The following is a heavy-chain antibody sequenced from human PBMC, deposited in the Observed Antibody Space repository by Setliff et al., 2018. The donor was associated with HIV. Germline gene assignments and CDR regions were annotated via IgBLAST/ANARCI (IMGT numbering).Heavy chain of an antibody. CDR3: ARDGYYYDSSGHLAYYFDY. D-gene: IGHD3-22*01. CDR2: INTNTGNP. V-gene: IGHV7-4-1*02. J-gene: IGHJ4*02. Sequence: ASVKVSCKASGYTFTSYAMNWVRQAPGQGLEWMGWINTNTGNPTYAQDFTGRFVFSLDTSVSTAYLQISSLKAEDIAVYYCARDGYYYDSSGHLAYYFDYWGQGTLGTVSS. CDR1: GYTFTSYA.